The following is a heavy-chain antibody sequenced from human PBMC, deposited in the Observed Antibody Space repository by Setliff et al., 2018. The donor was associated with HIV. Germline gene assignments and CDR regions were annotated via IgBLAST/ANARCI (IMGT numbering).Heavy chain of an antibody. CDR3: ARALPYDSSGYYFVGWFDP. J-gene: IGHJ5*02. D-gene: IGHD3-22*01. Sequence: ASVKVSCKASGYNFVNYEINWVRQATGQGLEWMGWMNPDSGNTDYAQKFQGRVTMTRNTSISIAYMELSSLRSEDTAVYYCARALPYDSSGYYFVGWFDPWGQGTLVTVSS. CDR2: MNPDSGNT. CDR1: GYNFVNYE. V-gene: IGHV1-8*02.